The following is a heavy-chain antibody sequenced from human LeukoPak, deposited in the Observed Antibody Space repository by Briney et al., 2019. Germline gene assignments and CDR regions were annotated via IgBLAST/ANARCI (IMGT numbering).Heavy chain of an antibody. D-gene: IGHD5-18*01. CDR1: GFTFSDFA. V-gene: IGHV3-23*01. CDR3: AKCSYTYGNDAYDI. J-gene: IGHJ3*02. Sequence: GGSLRLSCAASGFTFSDFAMNWVRQAPGKGLEWVSSIRGGGANPHYADSVKGRFTISRDNSKNTLYMEMNSLRAEDTAVYYCAKCSYTYGNDAYDIWGQGTMVTASS. CDR2: IRGGGANP.